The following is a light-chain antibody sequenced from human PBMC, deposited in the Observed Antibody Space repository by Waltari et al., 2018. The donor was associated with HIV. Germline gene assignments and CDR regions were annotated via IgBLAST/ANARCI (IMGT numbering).Light chain of an antibody. V-gene: IGLV1-47*01. Sequence: QPVLTQPPSASGTPGQRVTIPCSGSRSNIEKDNVYWYQQFPGAAPKLLIYKDTQRPSGVPDRFSGSKSGTSASLAIGGLRSEDEADYYCVGWDSRLRGYVFGTGTKVTVL. CDR2: KDT. CDR1: RSNIEKDN. J-gene: IGLJ1*01. CDR3: VGWDSRLRGYV.